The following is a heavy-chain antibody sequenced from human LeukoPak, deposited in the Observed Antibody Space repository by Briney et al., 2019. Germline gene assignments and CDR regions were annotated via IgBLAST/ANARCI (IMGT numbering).Heavy chain of an antibody. CDR3: ARVGCSSTSCLDY. CDR2: IYYSGST. V-gene: IGHV4-59*01. CDR1: GGSISSYY. J-gene: IGHJ4*02. D-gene: IGHD2-2*01. Sequence: KPSETLSLTCTVSGGSISSYYWGWIRQPPGKGLEWIGYIYYSGSTNYNPSLKSRVTISVDTSKNQFSLKLSSVTAADTAVYYCARVGCSSTSCLDYWGQGTLVTVSS.